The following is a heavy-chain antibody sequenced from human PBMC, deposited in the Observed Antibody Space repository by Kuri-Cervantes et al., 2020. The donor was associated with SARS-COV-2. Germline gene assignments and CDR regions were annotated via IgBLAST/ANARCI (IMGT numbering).Heavy chain of an antibody. V-gene: IGHV3-21*01. J-gene: IGHJ6*02. CDR1: GFTFSSYS. D-gene: IGHD6-6*01. CDR3: AVQSVAAHYYYGMDV. CDR2: ISSSSSYI. Sequence: GESLKISFAASGFTFSSYSMNWVRQAPGKGLEWVSSISSSSSYIYYADSVKGRFTISRDNAKNSLYLQMNSLRAEDTAVYYCAVQSVAAHYYYGMDVWGQGPTVTVSS.